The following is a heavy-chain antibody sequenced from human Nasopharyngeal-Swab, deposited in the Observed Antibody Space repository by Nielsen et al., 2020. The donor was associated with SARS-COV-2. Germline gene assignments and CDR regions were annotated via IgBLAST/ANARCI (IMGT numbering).Heavy chain of an antibody. CDR1: GSTFSSYA. Sequence: GESLKISCAASGSTFSSYAMSWVRQAPGKGLEWVSAISGSGGSTYYADSVKGRFTISRDNSKNTLYLQMNSLRAEDTAVYYCARDGTTAHDYYYMDVWGKGTTVTVSS. CDR2: ISGSGGST. D-gene: IGHD4-17*01. J-gene: IGHJ6*03. V-gene: IGHV3-23*01. CDR3: ARDGTTAHDYYYMDV.